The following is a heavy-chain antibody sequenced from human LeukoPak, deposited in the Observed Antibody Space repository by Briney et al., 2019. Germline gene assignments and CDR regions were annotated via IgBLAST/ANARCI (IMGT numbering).Heavy chain of an antibody. Sequence: ASVKVSCKASGYTFTSYGIGWVRQAPGQGLEWMGWISAYNGNTNYAQKLQGRVTMTTDTSTSTAYMELRSLRSDDTAVYYCARDRGYCSSTSCRNWFDPWGQGTLVTVSS. V-gene: IGHV1-18*01. J-gene: IGHJ5*02. CDR3: ARDRGYCSSTSCRNWFDP. CDR2: ISAYNGNT. D-gene: IGHD2-2*01. CDR1: GYTFTSYG.